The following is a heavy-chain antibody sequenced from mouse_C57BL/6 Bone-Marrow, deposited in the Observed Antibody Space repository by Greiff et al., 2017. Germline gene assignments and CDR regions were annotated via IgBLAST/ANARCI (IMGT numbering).Heavy chain of an antibody. CDR1: GYSITSGYY. J-gene: IGHJ4*01. CDR3: ASAFTTVVANAMDY. Sequence: EVQRVESGPGLVKPSQSLSLTCSVTGYSITSGYYWNWNRQFPGNTLECMGYISYDGSNNYNPYLKNRISITRDATKNQLLLKLKSVTAEDTDTYYCASAFTTVVANAMDYWGQGTSVTVSS. D-gene: IGHD1-1*01. V-gene: IGHV3-6*01. CDR2: ISYDGSN.